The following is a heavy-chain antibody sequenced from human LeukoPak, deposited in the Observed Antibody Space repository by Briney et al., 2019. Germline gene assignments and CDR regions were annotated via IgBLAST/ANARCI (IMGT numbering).Heavy chain of an antibody. CDR3: ARDTTTVLYFDY. J-gene: IGHJ4*02. D-gene: IGHD1-1*01. CDR2: ISYDGSNK. CDR1: GFTFSSYA. Sequence: PGGSLRLSCAASGFTFSSYAMHWVRQAPGKGLEWVAVISYDGSNKYYEDSVKGRFTISRDNSKNTLYLQMNSLRAEDTAVYYCARDTTTVLYFDYWGQGTLVTVSS. V-gene: IGHV3-30-3*01.